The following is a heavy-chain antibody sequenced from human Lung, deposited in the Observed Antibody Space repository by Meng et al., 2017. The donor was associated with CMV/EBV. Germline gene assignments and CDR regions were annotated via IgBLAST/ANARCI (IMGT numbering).Heavy chain of an antibody. V-gene: IGHV3-21*01. CDR2: ISSSSSYI. J-gene: IGHJ4*02. CDR3: ARDLRRYCSSTSCSPAAGYFDY. D-gene: IGHD2-2*01. CDR1: YC. Sequence: YCMSGVRQAPGQGLEWFSSISSSSSYIYYADSVKGRFTISGDNAEHSLYLQMNSLRAEDTAVYYCARDLRRYCSSTSCSPAAGYFDYWGQGTLVTVSS.